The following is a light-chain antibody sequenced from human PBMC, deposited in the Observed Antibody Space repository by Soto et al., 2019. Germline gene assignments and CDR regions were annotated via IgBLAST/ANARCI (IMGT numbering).Light chain of an antibody. V-gene: IGLV2-11*01. Sequence: QSALTQPRSVSGSPGQSVTISCTGTSSDVGDYNYVSWYQQYPGKAPKLMIYDVNKRPSGVPDRFFGSKSGNTASLTISGLQAEDEADYYCCSYAGSYTFVFGTGTKVTVL. J-gene: IGLJ1*01. CDR1: SSDVGDYNY. CDR2: DVN. CDR3: CSYAGSYTFV.